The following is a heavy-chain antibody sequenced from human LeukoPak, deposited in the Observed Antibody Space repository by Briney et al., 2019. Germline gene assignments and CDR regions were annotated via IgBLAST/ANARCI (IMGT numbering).Heavy chain of an antibody. CDR2: IYSGGST. V-gene: IGHV3-53*01. D-gene: IGHD3-22*01. J-gene: IGHJ4*02. Sequence: GGSLRLSCAASGFTVSSNYMSWVRQAPGKGLEWVSVIYSGGSTYYADSVKGRFTISRHNSKDTLYLQMNSLRVEDTALYYCAKEHSVLTMMRGLDSWGQGTLVTVSS. CDR3: AKEHSVLTMMRGLDS. CDR1: GFTVSSNY.